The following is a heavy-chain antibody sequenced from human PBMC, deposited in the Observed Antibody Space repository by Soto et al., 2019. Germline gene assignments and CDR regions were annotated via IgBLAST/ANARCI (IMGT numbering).Heavy chain of an antibody. Sequence: TLSLTCTVSGGSISSSSYYWGWIRQPPGKGLEWIGSIYYSGSTYYNPSLKSRVTISVDTSKNQFSLKLSSVTAADTAVYYCARHELWFDYWGQGTLVTVSS. CDR2: IYYSGST. J-gene: IGHJ4*02. D-gene: IGHD5-18*01. V-gene: IGHV4-39*01. CDR3: ARHELWFDY. CDR1: GGSISSSSYY.